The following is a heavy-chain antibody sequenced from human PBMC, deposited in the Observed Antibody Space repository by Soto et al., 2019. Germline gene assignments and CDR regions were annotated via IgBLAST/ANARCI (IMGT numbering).Heavy chain of an antibody. Sequence: SETLSLTCTVSGGSISSYYWSWIRQPPGKGLEWIGYIYYSGSTNYNPSLKSRVTISVDTSKNQFSLKLSSVTAADTAVYYCARIDGYNYNWFDPWGQGTLVTVSS. CDR1: GGSISSYY. CDR2: IYYSGST. J-gene: IGHJ5*02. CDR3: ARIDGYNYNWFDP. V-gene: IGHV4-59*01. D-gene: IGHD5-12*01.